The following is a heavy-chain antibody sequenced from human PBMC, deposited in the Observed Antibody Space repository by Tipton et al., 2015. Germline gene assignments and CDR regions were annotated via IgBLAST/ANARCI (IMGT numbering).Heavy chain of an antibody. D-gene: IGHD5-24*01. Sequence: TLSLTCTVSGGAITSDGFYWSWIRQHPGKGLEWIGYIFYTGSTYYNPSLKSRATLSVDTSKNQFSLKLSSVTAADTAVYYCARDGYNSNYFDYWGQGTLVTVPS. CDR3: ARDGYNSNYFDY. CDR2: IFYTGST. J-gene: IGHJ4*02. CDR1: GGAITSDGFY. V-gene: IGHV4-31*03.